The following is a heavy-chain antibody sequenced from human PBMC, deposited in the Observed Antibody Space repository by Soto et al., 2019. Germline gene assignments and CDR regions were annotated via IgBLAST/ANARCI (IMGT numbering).Heavy chain of an antibody. CDR1: GFTFSTFA. J-gene: IGHJ6*02. V-gene: IGHV3-30-3*01. D-gene: IGHD5-18*01. CDR3: AKDGGGYNYGYVMLDKYYYGMDV. CDR2: ISYVGTNK. Sequence: QVQLVESGGGVVQPGRSLRLSCQASGFTFSTFAMHWVRQAPAKGLEWVAVISYVGTNKYYADSVRGRFTISRDNSKNTLFLQMNSLRAEDTAVYYCAKDGGGYNYGYVMLDKYYYGMDVWGQGTTVTVSS.